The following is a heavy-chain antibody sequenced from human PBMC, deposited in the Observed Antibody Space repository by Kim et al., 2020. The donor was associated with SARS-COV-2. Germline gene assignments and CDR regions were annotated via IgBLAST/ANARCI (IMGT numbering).Heavy chain of an antibody. Sequence: GGSLRLSCAASGFSFSNFGIHWVLQSPGKGLEWVAVISYDGRNKYYADSVKGRFSISRDNSRDTLFLQMNSLRGEDTAMYYCARDQAYCGGGSCSSTFYHLDVWGQGTTVTVSS. CDR3: ARDQAYCGGGSCSSTFYHLDV. D-gene: IGHD2-15*01. CDR2: ISYDGRNK. J-gene: IGHJ6*02. V-gene: IGHV3-30*03. CDR1: GFSFSNFG.